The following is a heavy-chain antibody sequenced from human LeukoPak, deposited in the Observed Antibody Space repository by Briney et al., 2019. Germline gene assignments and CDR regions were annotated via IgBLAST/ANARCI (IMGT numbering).Heavy chain of an antibody. CDR2: ISAYNGNT. D-gene: IGHD2-2*01. Sequence: ASVKVSCKASGGTFSSYAISWVRQAPGQGLEWMGWISAYNGNTNYAQKLQGRVTMTTDTSTSTAYMELRSLRSDDTAVYYCARVGCSSTSCYLGYWGQGTLVTVSS. V-gene: IGHV1-18*01. CDR1: GGTFSSYA. CDR3: ARVGCSSTSCYLGY. J-gene: IGHJ4*02.